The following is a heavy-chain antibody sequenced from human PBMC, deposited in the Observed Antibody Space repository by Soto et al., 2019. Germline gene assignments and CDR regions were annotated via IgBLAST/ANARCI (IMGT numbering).Heavy chain of an antibody. CDR2: ISGSGGST. J-gene: IGHJ4*02. CDR1: GFTFSSYA. V-gene: IGHV3-23*01. D-gene: IGHD3-10*01. Sequence: GGSLRLSCPASGFTFSSYAMNWVRQAPGKGLEWVSAISGSGGSTYYADSVKGRFTISRDNSKNTLYLQMNSLRAEDTAVYYCAKGPISGNAHWGQGTLVTVSS. CDR3: AKGPISGNAH.